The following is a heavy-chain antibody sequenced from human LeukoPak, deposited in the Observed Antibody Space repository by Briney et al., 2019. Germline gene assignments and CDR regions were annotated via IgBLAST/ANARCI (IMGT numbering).Heavy chain of an antibody. J-gene: IGHJ4*02. CDR2: ISGSGGST. D-gene: IGHD1-7*01. Sequence: PGGSLRLSCAASGFTFSAYAMSWVRQAPGKGLEWVSSISGSGGSTFYADSVKGRFTISRDNSKNTLYLQMNSLRAEDTAVYYCAKEWNSKGYFDYWGQGTLVTVSS. CDR1: GFTFSAYA. CDR3: AKEWNSKGYFDY. V-gene: IGHV3-23*01.